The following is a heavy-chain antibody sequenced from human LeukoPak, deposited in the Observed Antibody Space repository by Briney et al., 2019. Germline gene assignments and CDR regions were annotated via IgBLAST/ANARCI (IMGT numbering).Heavy chain of an antibody. CDR3: ARSQGFGVGPYYYYYMDV. V-gene: IGHV4-4*09. J-gene: IGHJ6*03. D-gene: IGHD3-3*01. CDR2: IYTSGST. Sequence: PSETLSLTCTVSGGSISSYYWSWIRQPPGKGLEWIGYIYTSGSTNYNPSLKSRVTISVDTSKNQFSLKLSSVTAADTAVYYCARSQGFGVGPYYYYYMDVWGKGTTVTVSS. CDR1: GGSISSYY.